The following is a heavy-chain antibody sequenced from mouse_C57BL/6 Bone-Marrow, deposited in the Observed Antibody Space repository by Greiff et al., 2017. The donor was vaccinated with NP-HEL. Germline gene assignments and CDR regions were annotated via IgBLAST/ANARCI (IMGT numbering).Heavy chain of an antibody. Sequence: VQGVESGPGLVQPSQSLSITCTVSGFSLTSYGVHWVRQSPGKGLEWLGVIWRGGSTDYNAAFMSRLSITKDNSKSQVFFKMNSLQADDTAIYYCAKKSYYSNSWVMDYWGQGTSVTVSS. V-gene: IGHV2-5*01. CDR3: AKKSYYSNSWVMDY. D-gene: IGHD2-5*01. CDR2: IWRGGST. J-gene: IGHJ4*01. CDR1: GFSLTSYG.